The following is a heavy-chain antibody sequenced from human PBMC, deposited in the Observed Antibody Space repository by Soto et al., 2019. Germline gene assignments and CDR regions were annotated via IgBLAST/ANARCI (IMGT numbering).Heavy chain of an antibody. J-gene: IGHJ4*02. D-gene: IGHD4-17*01. Sequence: SETLSLTCTVSGVSIRSGGYFWSWIRQHKGKGLEWIGYIYYSGSTYYNPSLKRRVTITADTYKNQVSLKLTSVTAADTAVYYCVGGASRRLVPDYWGQGTLVTVSS. CDR3: VGGASRRLVPDY. V-gene: IGHV4-31*03. CDR1: GVSIRSGGYF. CDR2: IYYSGST.